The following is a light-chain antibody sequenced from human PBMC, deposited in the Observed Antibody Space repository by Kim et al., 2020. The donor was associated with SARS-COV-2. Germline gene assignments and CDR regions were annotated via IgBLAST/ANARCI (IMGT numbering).Light chain of an antibody. CDR3: QQYRTYSRT. J-gene: IGKJ1*01. V-gene: IGKV1-5*03. Sequence: ASVGDRVTISCRASQSIDTWLAWYQQRLGKAPRLLIYKASTLERGVPSRFSGSGSGTEFTLTIGCLQPDDFATYYCQQYRTYSRTFGQGTKVDIK. CDR1: QSIDTW. CDR2: KAS.